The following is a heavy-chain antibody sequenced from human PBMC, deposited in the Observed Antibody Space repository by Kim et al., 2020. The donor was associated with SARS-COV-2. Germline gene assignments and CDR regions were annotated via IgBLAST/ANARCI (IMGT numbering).Heavy chain of an antibody. CDR1: GFTFSSYA. V-gene: IGHV3-30*04. J-gene: IGHJ4*02. CDR2: ISYDGSNK. Sequence: GGSLRLSCAASGFTFSSYAMHWVRQAPGKGLEWVAVISYDGSNKYYADSVKGRFTISRDNSKNTLYLQMNSLRAEDTAVYYCARISSMAPMVDYWGQGTLVTVSS. D-gene: IGHD6-6*01. CDR3: ARISSMAPMVDY.